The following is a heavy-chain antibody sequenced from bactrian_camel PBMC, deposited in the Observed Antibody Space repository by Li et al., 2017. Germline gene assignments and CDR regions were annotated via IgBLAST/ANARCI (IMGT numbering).Heavy chain of an antibody. J-gene: IGHJ2*01. CDR1: DYTVRRYC. CDR3: AAPTPRRFGRCGAGYIY. Sequence: VESGGGSVQTGGSLRLSCTASDYTVRRYCMFWFRQGSGKEREGVAGISTGDGSTYYADSVKGRFTISQGNAENTVYLQMSSLKFEDTAMYYCAAPTPRRFGRCGAGYIYWGQ. D-gene: IGHD6*01. V-gene: IGHV3S1*01. CDR2: ISTGDGST.